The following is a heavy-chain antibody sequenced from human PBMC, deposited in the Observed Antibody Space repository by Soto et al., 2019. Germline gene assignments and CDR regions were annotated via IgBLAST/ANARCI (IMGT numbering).Heavy chain of an antibody. CDR1: GGSISSYY. CDR3: AREGDYYDSSGYYTSGFQH. J-gene: IGHJ1*01. V-gene: IGHV4-59*01. CDR2: IYYSGST. D-gene: IGHD3-22*01. Sequence: KPSETLSLTCTVSGGSISSYYWSWIRQPPGKGLEWIGYIYYSGSTNYNPSLKSRVTISVDTSKNQFSLKLSSVTAADTAVYYCAREGDYYDSSGYYTSGFQHWGQGTLVTVSS.